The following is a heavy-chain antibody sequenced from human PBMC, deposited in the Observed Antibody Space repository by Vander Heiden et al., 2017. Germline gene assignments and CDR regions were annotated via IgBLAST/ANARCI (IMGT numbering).Heavy chain of an antibody. J-gene: IGHJ4*02. Sequence: EVQLVESGGGLVRPGGSLRLSCSASTFTFSDYAMHWVRQAPGKGLEYVSAVSSRGTNTYNADSVKDRFNISRDNSKNTVYLHMSSLRPDDTAMDYCVRDGDSPETDYWGQGTLVTVSS. D-gene: IGHD2-21*01. CDR3: VRDGDSPETDY. CDR1: TFTFSDYA. CDR2: VSSRGTNT. V-gene: IGHV3-64D*06.